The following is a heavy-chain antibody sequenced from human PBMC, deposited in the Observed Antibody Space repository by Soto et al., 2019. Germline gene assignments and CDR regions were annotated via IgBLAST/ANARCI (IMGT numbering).Heavy chain of an antibody. CDR1: GFTFSNYA. Sequence: GSLRLSCAASGFTFSNYAMSWVRQAPGKGLEWVSTISGRGGNTYYADSVKGRFTISRDNSRNTLYLQMDSLRVEDSAVYSCAKAGCSGGTCYLYYFDYWGQGALVTVSS. V-gene: IGHV3-23*01. CDR2: ISGRGGNT. J-gene: IGHJ4*02. CDR3: AKAGCSGGTCYLYYFDY. D-gene: IGHD2-15*01.